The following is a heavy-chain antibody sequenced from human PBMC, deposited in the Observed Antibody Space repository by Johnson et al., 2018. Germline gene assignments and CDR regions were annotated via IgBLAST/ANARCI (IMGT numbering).Heavy chain of an antibody. Sequence: VQLVQSGGGLIQPGGSLRLSCAASGFTVSSSYMTWVRQAPGKGLEWVSVIYSGGSTYYGDSVKGRFTISRDNSKNTLYLQMNSRRAEDTAVYYCARDRSAVGATNYYYMDVWGKGTTVTVSS. CDR1: GFTVSSSY. J-gene: IGHJ6*03. CDR2: IYSGGST. CDR3: ARDRSAVGATNYYYMDV. D-gene: IGHD1-26*01. V-gene: IGHV3-53*01.